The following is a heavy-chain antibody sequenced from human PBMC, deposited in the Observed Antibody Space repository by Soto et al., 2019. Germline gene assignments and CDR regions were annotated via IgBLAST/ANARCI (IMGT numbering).Heavy chain of an antibody. CDR1: GDSVSSNSAA. CDR2: TYYKSKWYT. J-gene: IGHJ3*01. D-gene: IGHD6-19*01. V-gene: IGHV6-1*01. Sequence: SQTLSLTCVISGDSVSSNSAAWNWIRQSPSRGLEWLGRTYYKSKWYTDYAVSVKSRITINPDTSKNQFSLHLNSVTPEDTAVYYCARDRWGRGWRGTDSLDVWGQGTMVTVSS. CDR3: ARDRWGRGWRGTDSLDV.